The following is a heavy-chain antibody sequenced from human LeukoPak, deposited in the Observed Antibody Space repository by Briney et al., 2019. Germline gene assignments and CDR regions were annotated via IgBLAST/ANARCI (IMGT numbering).Heavy chain of an antibody. Sequence: GGSLRLSCVDSGFTFINDSMHWVRQAPGKGLEWVAIISYDGSRKYYADSVKGRFTISRDNSKNTLYLQMNSLRPEDTAVYHCARDVATRPDYWGQGTLVTVSS. CDR1: GFTFINDS. CDR3: ARDVATRPDY. J-gene: IGHJ4*02. CDR2: ISYDGSRK. D-gene: IGHD6-6*01. V-gene: IGHV3-30*01.